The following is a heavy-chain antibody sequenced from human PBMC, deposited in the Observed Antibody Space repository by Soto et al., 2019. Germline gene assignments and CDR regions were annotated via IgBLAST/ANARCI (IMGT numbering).Heavy chain of an antibody. CDR3: ARAAGFGELPHDY. J-gene: IGHJ4*02. D-gene: IGHD3-10*01. CDR1: GFTFSSYA. V-gene: IGHV3-30-3*01. Sequence: QVQLVESGGGVVQPGRSLRLSCAASGFTFSSYAMHWVRQAPGKGLEWVAVISYDGSNKYYADSVKGRFTISRDNSKNTLYLQMNSLRAADTAVFYCARAAGFGELPHDYWGQGTLVTVSS. CDR2: ISYDGSNK.